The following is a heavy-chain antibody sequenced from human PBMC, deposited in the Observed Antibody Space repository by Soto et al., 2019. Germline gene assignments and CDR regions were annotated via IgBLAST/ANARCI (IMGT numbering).Heavy chain of an antibody. CDR1: GGTFSSYT. V-gene: IGHV1-69*04. CDR2: IIPILGIA. J-gene: IGHJ5*02. Sequence: GASVKVSCKASGGTFSSYTISWVRQAPGQGLEWMGRIIPILGIANYAQKFQGRVTITADKSTSTAYMELSSLRSEDTAVYYCARDARIVVVPAAMGNWFDPWGQGTLVTVSS. CDR3: ARDARIVVVPAAMGNWFDP. D-gene: IGHD2-2*01.